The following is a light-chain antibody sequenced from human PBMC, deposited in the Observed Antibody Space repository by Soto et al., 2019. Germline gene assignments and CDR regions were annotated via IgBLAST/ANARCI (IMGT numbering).Light chain of an antibody. J-gene: IGKJ1*01. Sequence: DIQMTQSPSSLSASVGDRVTITCRTSQSVSIYLTWYQHKPGIAPKLLIYGASRWQSGVPSRFSGSESGTEFTLTISSLQPEDFAVYYCQQCYSFPWTFGQGTKVDIK. CDR1: QSVSIY. CDR3: QQCYSFPWT. CDR2: GAS. V-gene: IGKV1-39*01.